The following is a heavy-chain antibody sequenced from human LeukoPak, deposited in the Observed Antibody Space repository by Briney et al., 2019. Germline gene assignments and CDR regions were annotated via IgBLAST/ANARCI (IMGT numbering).Heavy chain of an antibody. CDR3: ASGIEGSGSYQYYFDY. CDR2: INPNSGGT. D-gene: IGHD3-10*01. J-gene: IGHJ4*02. Sequence: ASVKVSCKASGYTFTGYYMHWVRQAPGQGLEWMGWINPNSGGTNYAQKFRGRVTMTRDTSISTAYMELSSLRSEDTAVYYCASGIEGSGSYQYYFDYWGQGALVTVSS. CDR1: GYTFTGYY. V-gene: IGHV1-2*02.